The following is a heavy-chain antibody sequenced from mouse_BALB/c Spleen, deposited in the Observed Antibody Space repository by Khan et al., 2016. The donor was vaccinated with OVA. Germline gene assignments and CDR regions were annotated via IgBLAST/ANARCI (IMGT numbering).Heavy chain of an antibody. Sequence: EVQLQQSGPELVKPGASVKISCKASGYTFTDYNMDWVKQSHGKSLEWIGDITPNNGGTIYNQKFKGKATLTVDKSSSTAYMELRSLTSEDTAVYYGTMGGHGSPFDYWGQGTTLTVSS. D-gene: IGHD1-1*01. CDR3: TMGGHGSPFDY. J-gene: IGHJ2*01. V-gene: IGHV1-18*01. CDR2: ITPNNGGT. CDR1: GYTFTDYN.